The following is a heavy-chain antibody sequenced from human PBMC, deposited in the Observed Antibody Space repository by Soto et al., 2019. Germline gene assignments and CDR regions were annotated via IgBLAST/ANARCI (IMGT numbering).Heavy chain of an antibody. CDR2: IKQDGSEK. CDR1: GFTFSSYW. V-gene: IGHV3-7*03. D-gene: IGHD5-12*01. J-gene: IGHJ6*02. Sequence: EVQLVESGGGLVQPGGSLRLSCAASGFTFSSYWMSWVRQAPGKGLEWVANIKQDGSEKYYVDSVKGRFTISRDNAKHSLYLQMNSLRAEDTAVYYCAREGDGYNGGYYYYGMDVGGQGTTVTVSS. CDR3: AREGDGYNGGYYYYGMDV.